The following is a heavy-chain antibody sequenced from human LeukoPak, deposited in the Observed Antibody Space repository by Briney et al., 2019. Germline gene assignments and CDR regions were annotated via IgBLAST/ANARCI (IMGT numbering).Heavy chain of an antibody. CDR1: GFTVSSNY. V-gene: IGHV3-53*01. Sequence: GGSLRLSCAASGFTVSSNYMSWVRQAPGKGLEWVSVIYSGGSTYYADSVKGRFTISRDNSKNTLYLQMNSLRAEDTAVYYCASPWGAYGDPDDAFDIWGQGTMVTVSS. CDR2: IYSGGST. D-gene: IGHD4-17*01. CDR3: ASPWGAYGDPDDAFDI. J-gene: IGHJ3*02.